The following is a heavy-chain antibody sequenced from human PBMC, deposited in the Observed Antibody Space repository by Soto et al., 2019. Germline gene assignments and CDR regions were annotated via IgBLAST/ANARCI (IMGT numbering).Heavy chain of an antibody. CDR2: IYNDGTYS. J-gene: IGHJ4*02. Sequence: GGSLRLSCAGSGFTLSDHYIDWVRQAPGKGLEWISRIYNDGTYSDYADSVRGRFTISRDNVNDTLYLQMNNLRAEDSGLYYCTRGPRPISTGTGAYWGQGTQVTVSS. D-gene: IGHD3-10*01. V-gene: IGHV3-74*01. CDR3: TRGPRPISTGTGAY. CDR1: GFTLSDHY.